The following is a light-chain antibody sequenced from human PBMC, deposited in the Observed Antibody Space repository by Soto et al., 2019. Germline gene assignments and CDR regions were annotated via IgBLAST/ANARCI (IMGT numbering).Light chain of an antibody. CDR3: QQRSNWPPIT. J-gene: IGKJ1*01. CDR2: DAS. V-gene: IGKV3-11*01. Sequence: EIVLTHSPATLSLSPGEIATLSCRASQSVSSYLAWYQQKPGQAPRLLIYDASNRATGIPARFSGSGSGTDFTLTISSLEPEDFAVYYCQQRSNWPPITLGQGTRVDIK. CDR1: QSVSSY.